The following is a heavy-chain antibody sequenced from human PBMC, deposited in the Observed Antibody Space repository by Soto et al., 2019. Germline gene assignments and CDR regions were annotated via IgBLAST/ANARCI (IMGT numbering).Heavy chain of an antibody. CDR1: GYTFTSYG. Sequence: ASVKVSCKASGYTFTSYGISWVRQAHGQGLEWMGWISAYNGNTNYAQKLQGRVTMTTDTSTSTAYMELRSLRSDDTAVYYCARESVSSRWYVEQTYYFDYWGQGTLVTVSS. D-gene: IGHD6-13*01. CDR3: ARESVSSRWYVEQTYYFDY. J-gene: IGHJ4*02. CDR2: ISAYNGNT. V-gene: IGHV1-18*01.